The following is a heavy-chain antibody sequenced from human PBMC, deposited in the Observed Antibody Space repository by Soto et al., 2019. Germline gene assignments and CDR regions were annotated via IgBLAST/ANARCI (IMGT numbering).Heavy chain of an antibody. CDR2: ITASGRTP. CDR1: GFTFSNFA. J-gene: IGHJ3*02. Sequence: GNLLESGGGLVQPGGSLRLSRAASGFTFSNFAMSWVLQAPGRGLAWVSEITASGRTPSYADSVKGRFTISKDESKNTLYLQMNSLRAADTALYYCAKVYFGESDGFDIWGHGTMVTVSS. V-gene: IGHV3-23*01. D-gene: IGHD3-16*01. CDR3: AKVYFGESDGFDI.